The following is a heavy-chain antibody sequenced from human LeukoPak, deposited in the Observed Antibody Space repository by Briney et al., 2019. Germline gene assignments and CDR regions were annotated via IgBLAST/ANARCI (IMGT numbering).Heavy chain of an antibody. D-gene: IGHD3-3*01. CDR2: IWYDGSKT. Sequence: GTSLRLSCAASGFTFSSHGMHWVRQAPGKGLDWVAVIWYDGSKTLYADSVKGRSTISRDDSKNTLYLQMNSLRAEDTAVYYCAREASGYYRDFWGQGTLVTVSS. CDR1: GFTFSSHG. V-gene: IGHV3-33*01. J-gene: IGHJ4*02. CDR3: AREASGYYRDF.